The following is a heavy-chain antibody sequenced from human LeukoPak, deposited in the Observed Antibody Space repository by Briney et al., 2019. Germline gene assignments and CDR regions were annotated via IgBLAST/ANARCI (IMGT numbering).Heavy chain of an antibody. V-gene: IGHV4-38-2*02. CDR1: GYSISSGYY. Sequence: SETLSLTCTVSGYSISSGYYWGWIRQPPGKGLEWIGSIYHSGSTYYNPSLKSRVTISVDTSKNQSSLKLSSVTAADTAVYYCARVDADYFDYWGQGTLVTVSS. CDR3: ARVDADYFDY. J-gene: IGHJ4*02. CDR2: IYHSGST. D-gene: IGHD3/OR15-3a*01.